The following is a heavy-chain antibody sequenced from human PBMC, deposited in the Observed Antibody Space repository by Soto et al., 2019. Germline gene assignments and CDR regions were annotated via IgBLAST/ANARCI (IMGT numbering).Heavy chain of an antibody. CDR2: ISWNSGSI. CDR3: AKDLGEAAAGGLQH. J-gene: IGHJ1*01. V-gene: IGHV3-9*01. Sequence: GGSLRLSCAASGFTFDDYAMHWVRQAPGKGLEWVSGISWNSGSIGYADSVKGRFTISRDNAKNSLYLQMNSLRAEDTALYYCAKDLGEAAAGGLQHWGQGTLVTVSS. D-gene: IGHD6-13*01. CDR1: GFTFDDYA.